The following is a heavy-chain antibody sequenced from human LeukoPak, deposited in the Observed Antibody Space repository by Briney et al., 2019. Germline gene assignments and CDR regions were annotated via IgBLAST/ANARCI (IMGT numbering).Heavy chain of an antibody. Sequence: ASVTVSCTASGYTFTSYGISWVRQAPGQGLEWMGWISAYNGNTNYAQKLQGRVTMTTDTSTSTAYMELRSLRSDDTAVYYCARVGIVGATDKNWFDPWGQGTLVTVSS. CDR2: ISAYNGNT. D-gene: IGHD1-26*01. V-gene: IGHV1-18*01. J-gene: IGHJ5*02. CDR1: GYTFTSYG. CDR3: ARVGIVGATDKNWFDP.